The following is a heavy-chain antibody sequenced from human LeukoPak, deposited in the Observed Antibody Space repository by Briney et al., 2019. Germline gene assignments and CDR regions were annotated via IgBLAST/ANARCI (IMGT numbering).Heavy chain of an antibody. CDR1: GFTFSSYA. J-gene: IGHJ4*02. CDR3: AKNYGTSRPFYDS. Sequence: GGSLRLSCAASGFTFSSYAMTWGRQAPGKGLQWVSAISGDAIYIYYLDSVKGRFTTSRDNSKSTLFLQMNSLTADDTAVYYCAKNYGTSRPFYDSWGQGIVVTVAS. D-gene: IGHD4-17*01. CDR2: ISGDAIYI. V-gene: IGHV3-23*01.